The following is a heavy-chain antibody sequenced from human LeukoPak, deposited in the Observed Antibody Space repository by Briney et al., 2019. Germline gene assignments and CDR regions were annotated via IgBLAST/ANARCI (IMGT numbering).Heavy chain of an antibody. CDR2: ISSSSSYI. V-gene: IGHV3-21*01. Sequence: GGSLRLSCAASGFTFSSYSMNWVRQAPGRGLEWVSSISSSSSYIYYADSVKGRFTISRDNAKNSLYLQMNSLRAEDTAVYYCARGPSSGYPYYFDYWGQGTLVTVSS. CDR3: ARGPSSGYPYYFDY. D-gene: IGHD3-22*01. CDR1: GFTFSSYS. J-gene: IGHJ4*02.